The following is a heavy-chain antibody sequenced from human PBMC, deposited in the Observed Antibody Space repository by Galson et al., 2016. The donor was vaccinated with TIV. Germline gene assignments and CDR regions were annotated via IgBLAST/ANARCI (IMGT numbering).Heavy chain of an antibody. J-gene: IGHJ4*02. CDR3: VSSRGTDFWRNFDF. CDR2: ISSTLSDT. V-gene: IGHV3-21*01. CDR1: GFTFSTYG. Sequence: SLRLSCAASGFTFSTYGIHWVRQAPGKGLEWVSFISSTLSDTFYADSVKGRFSISRDTTKNSVYLQMNNLSAEDMAVYYCVSSRGTDFWRNFDFWGQGTLVTVSS. D-gene: IGHD3-3*01.